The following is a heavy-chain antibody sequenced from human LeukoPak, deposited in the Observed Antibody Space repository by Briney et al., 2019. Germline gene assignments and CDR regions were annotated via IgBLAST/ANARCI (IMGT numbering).Heavy chain of an antibody. V-gene: IGHV1-69*13. CDR3: ARSTDFWSGYNYYYYGMDV. Sequence: SVKVSCKASGGTFSSYAISWVRQAPGQGLEWMGGIIPIFGTANYAQKFQGRVTITADESTSTAYMELSSLRSEDTAVYFCARSTDFWSGYNYYYYGMDVWGQGTTVTVSS. CDR1: GGTFSSYA. CDR2: IIPIFGTA. J-gene: IGHJ6*02. D-gene: IGHD3-3*01.